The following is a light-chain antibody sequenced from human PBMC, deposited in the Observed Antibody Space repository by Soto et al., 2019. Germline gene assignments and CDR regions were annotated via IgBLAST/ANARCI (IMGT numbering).Light chain of an antibody. CDR3: QQYCNTLQAT. V-gene: IGKV3-15*01. J-gene: IGKJ4*01. Sequence: DILLTQSPATLSLSLGERVTLSCRASQSISNDLAWYQQKRGQAPRLLIYGAATRATGIPAKFSGSGSGTDFTITISRRVPAEDTATYCQQYCNTLQATFGGGTKVDIK. CDR2: GAA. CDR1: QSISND.